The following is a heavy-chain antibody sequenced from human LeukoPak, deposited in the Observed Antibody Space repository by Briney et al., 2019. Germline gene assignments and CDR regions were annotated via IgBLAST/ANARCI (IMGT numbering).Heavy chain of an antibody. CDR2: INYSGST. J-gene: IGHJ4*02. CDR1: GGSISNDY. Sequence: PSETLSLTCIVSGGSISNDYWSWIRQPPGKGLEWIGYINYSGSTNYNPSLKSRVTISVDTSKNQFSLRLSSVTAADTAVYYCARGAYYYDSSGYYLDYFDYWGQGTLVTVSS. D-gene: IGHD3-22*01. CDR3: ARGAYYYDSSGYYLDYFDY. V-gene: IGHV4-59*12.